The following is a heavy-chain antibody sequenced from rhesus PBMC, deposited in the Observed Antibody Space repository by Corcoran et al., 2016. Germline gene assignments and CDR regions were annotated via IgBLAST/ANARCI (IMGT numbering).Heavy chain of an antibody. Sequence: QVTLKESGPALVKPTQTLTLTCTFSGFSISTTGTGVGWIRQPPGKALEWLASIYWNDSKYYSTSLKSRLTSSKDTSKNQVVLTMTNMDPVDTATYYCARVRGGSSSYFPWGQGVLVTVSS. V-gene: IGHV2-95*01. J-gene: IGHJ4*01. CDR1: GFSISTTGTG. CDR2: IYWNDSK. CDR3: ARVRGGSSSYFP. D-gene: IGHD6-43*01.